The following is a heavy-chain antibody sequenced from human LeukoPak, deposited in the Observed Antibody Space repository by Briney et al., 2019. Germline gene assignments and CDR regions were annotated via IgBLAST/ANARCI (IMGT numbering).Heavy chain of an antibody. D-gene: IGHD3-10*01. Sequence: KSSGTLSLTCAVSGGSISSSNWWSWVRQPPGKGLEWIGEIYHSGTTNYNPSLKSRVTISVDTSKNQFSLKLSSVTAADTAVYYCARAAGFTMVRGVIHNWFDPWGQGTLVTVSS. CDR1: GGSISSSNW. V-gene: IGHV4-4*02. J-gene: IGHJ5*02. CDR2: IYHSGTT. CDR3: ARAAGFTMVRGVIHNWFDP.